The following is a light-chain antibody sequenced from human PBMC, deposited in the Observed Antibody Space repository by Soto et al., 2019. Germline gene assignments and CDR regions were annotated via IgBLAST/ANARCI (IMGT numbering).Light chain of an antibody. V-gene: IGKV3-15*01. CDR3: QQYNNRPHT. CDR2: DAS. J-gene: IGKJ1*01. CDR1: QTISNT. Sequence: EIVMTQSPATLSASPGEGATLSCRASQTISNTLAWYQVKPGQSPRLLIYDASTRATGIPDRFSGSGTGTDFILTISRLQSEDFALYYCQQYNNRPHTFGQGTKVEIK.